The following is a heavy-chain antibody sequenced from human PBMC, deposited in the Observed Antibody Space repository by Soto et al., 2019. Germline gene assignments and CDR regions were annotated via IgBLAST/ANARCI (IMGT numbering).Heavy chain of an antibody. J-gene: IGHJ5*02. CDR1: GYSISSGYY. CDR3: ARVKVVTVTNCWFDP. D-gene: IGHD2-21*02. V-gene: IGHV4-38-2*01. Sequence: TSETLSLTCAVSGYSISSGYYWGWIRQPPGKGLEWIGSIYHSGSTYYNPSLKSRVTISVDTSKNQFSLKLSSVTAADTAVYYCARVKVVTVTNCWFDPWGQGTLVTVSS. CDR2: IYHSGST.